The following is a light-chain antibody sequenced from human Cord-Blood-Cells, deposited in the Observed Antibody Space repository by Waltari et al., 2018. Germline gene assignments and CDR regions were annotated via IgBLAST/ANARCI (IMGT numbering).Light chain of an antibody. CDR2: AES. Sequence: DIQMTQSPYSLSASVGDSVTITSRASPSISSNLNWYQQKPGKAPKLLIHAESSFQSGVPSRFGGSGSRTDFTLTIISLQPEDFATYYCQQSYSTPSTGYTCGQGTKLEIK. CDR1: PSISSN. V-gene: IGKV1-39*01. CDR3: QQSYSTPSTGYT. J-gene: IGKJ2*01.